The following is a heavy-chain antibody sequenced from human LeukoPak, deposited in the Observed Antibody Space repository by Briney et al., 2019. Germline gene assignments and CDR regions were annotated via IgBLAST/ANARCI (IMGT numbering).Heavy chain of an antibody. J-gene: IGHJ6*02. D-gene: IGHD3-9*01. Sequence: SVKVSCKASGFTFTSSAVQWVRQARGQRLEWIGWIVVGSGNTNYTQKFQERVTITRDTSTSTAYMELRSLRSDDTAVYYCARESVYYDILTGYYRYYYYGMDVWGQGTTVTVSS. CDR2: IVVGSGNT. CDR1: GFTFTSSA. CDR3: ARESVYYDILTGYYRYYYYGMDV. V-gene: IGHV1-58*01.